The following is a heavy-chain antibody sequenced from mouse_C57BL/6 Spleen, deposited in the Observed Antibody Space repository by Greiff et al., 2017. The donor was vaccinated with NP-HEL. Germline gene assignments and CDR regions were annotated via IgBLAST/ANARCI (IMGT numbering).Heavy chain of an antibody. V-gene: IGHV1-18*01. D-gene: IGHD1-1*01. CDR2: NNPNNGGT. J-gene: IGHJ1*03. Sequence: VQLQQSGPELVKPGASVKIPCKASGYTFTDYNMDWVKQSHGKSLEWIGDNNPNNGGTIYNQKFKGKATLTVDKSSSTAYMELRSLTSEDTAVYDCARGDYYGSSPYWYFDVWGTGTTVTVSS. CDR1: GYTFTDYN. CDR3: ARGDYYGSSPYWYFDV.